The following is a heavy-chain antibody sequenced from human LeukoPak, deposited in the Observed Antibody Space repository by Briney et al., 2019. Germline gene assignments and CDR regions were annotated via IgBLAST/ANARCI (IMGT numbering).Heavy chain of an antibody. D-gene: IGHD6-13*01. CDR3: AKAAHSSSWKGYGMDV. Sequence: GGSLRLSCAASGFTFSSYAMSWVRQAPGKGREWVSAISGSGGSTYYADSVKGRFTISRDNSKNTLYLQMNSLRAEDTAVYYCAKAAHSSSWKGYGMDVWGQGTTVTVSS. V-gene: IGHV3-23*01. CDR1: GFTFSSYA. CDR2: ISGSGGST. J-gene: IGHJ6*02.